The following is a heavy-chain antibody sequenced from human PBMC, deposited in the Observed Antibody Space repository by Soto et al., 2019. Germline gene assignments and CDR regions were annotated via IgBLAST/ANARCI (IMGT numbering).Heavy chain of an antibody. D-gene: IGHD3-10*01. Sequence: QVQLQESGPGLVKPSETLSLTCTVSGGSINSYYWSWIRQPPGKGLEWIGYIYYSGSTNYNPSLKSRVPISADTSKNQFSLKLSSVTAADTAVYYCARLIMFRGVTVYGFDYWGQGTLVTVSS. CDR2: IYYSGST. V-gene: IGHV4-59*08. J-gene: IGHJ4*02. CDR1: GGSINSYY. CDR3: ARLIMFRGVTVYGFDY.